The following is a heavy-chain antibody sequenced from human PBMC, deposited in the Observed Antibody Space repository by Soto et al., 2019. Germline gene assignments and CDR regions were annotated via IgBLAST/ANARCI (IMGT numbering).Heavy chain of an antibody. J-gene: IGHJ6*02. CDR2: TYYRSKWYN. Sequence: SPTLSLTCAISGDSVSSNSAAWNWIRQSPSRGLEWLGRTYYRSKWYNDYAVSVKSRITINPDTSKNQFSLQLNSVTPEDTAVYYCARAETGTMPYYYYYYGMDVWGQGTTVTVSS. D-gene: IGHD1-7*01. V-gene: IGHV6-1*01. CDR1: GDSVSSNSAA. CDR3: ARAETGTMPYYYYYYGMDV.